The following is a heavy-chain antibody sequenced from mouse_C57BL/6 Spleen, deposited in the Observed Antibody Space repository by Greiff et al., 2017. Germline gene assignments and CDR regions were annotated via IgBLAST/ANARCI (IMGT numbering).Heavy chain of an antibody. CDR3: AACYDVGAWFAY. CDR1: GYTFTDYY. D-gene: IGHD2-12*01. V-gene: IGHV1-26*01. CDR2: INPKNGGT. J-gene: IGHJ3*01. Sequence: EVQLQQSGPELVKPGASVKISCKASGYTFTDYYMNWVKPSHGKSLEWIGDINPKNGGTSYNQKFKGKATLTVDKSSSTAYMELRSLTSEDSAVYYCAACYDVGAWFAYWGQGTLVTVSA.